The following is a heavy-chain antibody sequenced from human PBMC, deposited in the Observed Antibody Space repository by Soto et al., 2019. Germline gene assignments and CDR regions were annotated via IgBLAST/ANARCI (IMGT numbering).Heavy chain of an antibody. CDR3: ARERKFDFWRKGLDV. J-gene: IGHJ6*02. CDR1: GYTFTSYD. V-gene: IGHV1-8*01. CDR2: MDPNSGST. Sequence: QAQLVQSGAEVKKPGASVKVSCKASGYTFTSYDINWVRQAPGQGLEWLGWMDPNSGSTGYAQNFQIRVTMTRNISINTAHMELSSLRSEDTAVYYCARERKFDFWRKGLDVWGQGTTVTVPS. D-gene: IGHD3-3*01.